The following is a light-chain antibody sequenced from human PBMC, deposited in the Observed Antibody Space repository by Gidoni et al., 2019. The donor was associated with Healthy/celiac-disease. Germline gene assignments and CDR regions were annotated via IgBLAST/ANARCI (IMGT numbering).Light chain of an antibody. CDR2: AAS. CDR1: QSISSY. J-gene: IGKJ5*01. V-gene: IGKV1-39*01. Sequence: DIQMTQSPSSLSASVGDRVTITCLASQSISSYVNWYQQKPGKAPKLLIYAASSLQSGVPSRFSGSGSGTDFTLTISSLQPEDFATYYCQQSYSTPQTFGQGTRLEIK. CDR3: QQSYSTPQT.